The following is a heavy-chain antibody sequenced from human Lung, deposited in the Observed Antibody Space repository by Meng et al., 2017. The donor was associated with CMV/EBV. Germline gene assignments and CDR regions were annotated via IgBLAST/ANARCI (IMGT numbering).Heavy chain of an antibody. J-gene: IGHJ4*02. CDR2: IRHDGTNK. CDR1: GFTFWHYG. CDR3: AKDVLLFGGANSDFDH. Sequence: GGSLRLSXAASGFTFWHYGMHWVRQTPGKGLVWVAFIRHDGTNKYYGDSVKGRFTISRDNSKNTVYLQMNSLRPEETAIYYWAKDVLLFGGANSDFDHWGQGTLVTVSS. D-gene: IGHD3-16*01. V-gene: IGHV3-30*02.